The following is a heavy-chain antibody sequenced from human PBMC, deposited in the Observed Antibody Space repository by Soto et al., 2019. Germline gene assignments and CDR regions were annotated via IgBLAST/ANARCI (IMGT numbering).Heavy chain of an antibody. Sequence: EVQLVESGGGLVQPGGSLRLSCAASGFTVSSNYMSWVRQAPGKGLEWVSVIYSGGSTYYADSVKGRFTISRDNSKNTLYLQRNSLRAEDTAVYYCARDGGEYCPNGVCYYGGMDVWGQGTTVTVSS. CDR3: ARDGGEYCPNGVCYYGGMDV. V-gene: IGHV3-66*01. J-gene: IGHJ6*02. CDR1: GFTVSSNY. D-gene: IGHD2-8*01. CDR2: IYSGGST.